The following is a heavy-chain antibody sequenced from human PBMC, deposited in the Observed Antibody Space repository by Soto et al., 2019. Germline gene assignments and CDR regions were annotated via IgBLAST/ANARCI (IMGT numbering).Heavy chain of an antibody. V-gene: IGHV1-58*01. CDR2: IVVGSGNT. D-gene: IGHD3-10*01. CDR3: AAGSSDDAFDI. J-gene: IGHJ3*02. CDR1: GFTFTSSA. Sequence: QMPLVQSGPEVKKPGTSVKVSCKASGFTFTSSAVQWVRQARGQRLEWIGWIVVGSGNTNYAQKFQERVTITRDMSTSTAYMELSSLRSEDTAVNYCAAGSSDDAFDIWGQGTMVTVSS.